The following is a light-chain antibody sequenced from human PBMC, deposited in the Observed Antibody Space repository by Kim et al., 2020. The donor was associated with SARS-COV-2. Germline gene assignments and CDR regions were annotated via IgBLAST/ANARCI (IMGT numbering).Light chain of an antibody. CDR1: QDSANS. V-gene: IGKV1-27*01. CDR2: AAS. J-gene: IGKJ1*01. CDR3: KKYNSAPWT. Sequence: AEVGDRVTSTRRESQDSANSLAWYQQKPGKVPQVLFYAASTLQSGFPSRFSGSGSGTEFTLPIGSLQTEDVATYYCKKYNSAPWTFGPGTKVDIK.